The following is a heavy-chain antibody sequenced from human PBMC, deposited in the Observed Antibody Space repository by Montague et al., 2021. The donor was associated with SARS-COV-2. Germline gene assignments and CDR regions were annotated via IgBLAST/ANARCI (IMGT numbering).Heavy chain of an antibody. J-gene: IGHJ6*04. CDR3: ARAHADSVYHFWSGSVTSTSLDV. CDR2: IGTAGDT. V-gene: IGHV3-13*01. Sequence: SLRLSCAASGFTFSSHDMHWVRQSPGKGLQWVSAIGTAGDTYYEXXVEGRFTISREDAKSSLSLQMTSLTAGDTAVYYCARAHADSVYHFWSGSVTSTSLDVWGKGTAVTVSS. D-gene: IGHD3-3*01. CDR1: GFTFSSHD.